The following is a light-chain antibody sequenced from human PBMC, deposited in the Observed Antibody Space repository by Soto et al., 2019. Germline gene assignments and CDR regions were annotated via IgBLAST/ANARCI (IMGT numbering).Light chain of an antibody. CDR3: QQTYNIPHP. CDR1: QNINKY. J-gene: IGKJ4*01. CDR2: AAS. Sequence: DTQMTQSPSSLSASVGDRVTITCRASQNINKYLHWYQKKPGQAPKLLIYAASSLQSGVPSRFSGSGSGTDFTLTISNLQPEDFAVYYCQQTYNIPHPFGGGTKVEIK. V-gene: IGKV1-39*01.